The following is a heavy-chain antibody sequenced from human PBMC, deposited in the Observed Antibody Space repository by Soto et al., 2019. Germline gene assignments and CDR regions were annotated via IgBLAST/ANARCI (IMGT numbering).Heavy chain of an antibody. CDR1: GFTFSSYA. CDR2: ISYDGSNK. J-gene: IGHJ6*02. D-gene: IGHD1-26*01. Sequence: PGGTLSLSCAASGFTFSSYAMHWVRKGPGKGLEWVAVISYDGSNKYYADSVKGRFTISRDNSKITLYLQMNSLRAEDTAVYYCARDRGWVGAMTSGMDVWGQGTTVTVSS. V-gene: IGHV3-30-3*01. CDR3: ARDRGWVGAMTSGMDV.